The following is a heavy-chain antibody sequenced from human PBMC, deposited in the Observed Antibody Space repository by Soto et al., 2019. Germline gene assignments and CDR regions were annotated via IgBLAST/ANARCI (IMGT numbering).Heavy chain of an antibody. Sequence: PGGSLRLSCVASGLTVSHNYMAWVRQAPEMGLEWVSILYTEGTTYYADSVKGRFTISRDSSKNTLFLQMDSLRAEDTAVYYCVTPGPSGENYVMDVWGQGTKVTV. J-gene: IGHJ6*02. V-gene: IGHV3-53*01. CDR3: VTPGPSGENYVMDV. CDR1: GLTVSHNY. CDR2: LYTEGTT. D-gene: IGHD3-16*01.